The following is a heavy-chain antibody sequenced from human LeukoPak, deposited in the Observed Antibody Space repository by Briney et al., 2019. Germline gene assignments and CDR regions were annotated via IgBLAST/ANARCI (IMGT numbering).Heavy chain of an antibody. V-gene: IGHV4-59*12. CDR3: ARTPGYSSGWYRYYFDH. CDR1: GGSISSYY. D-gene: IGHD6-19*01. J-gene: IGHJ4*02. Sequence: SETLSLTCTVSGGSISSYYWSWIRQPPGKGLEWIGYIYYSGSTNYNPSLKSRVTISVDTSKNQFSLKLSSVTAADTAVYYCARTPGYSSGWYRYYFDHWGQGTLVTVSS. CDR2: IYYSGST.